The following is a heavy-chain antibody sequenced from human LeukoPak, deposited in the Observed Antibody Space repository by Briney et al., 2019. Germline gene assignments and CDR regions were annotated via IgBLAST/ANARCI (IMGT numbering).Heavy chain of an antibody. Sequence: PSQTLSLTCAVSGGSISSDDYYWSWIRQPPGKGLEWIGYIYYSGSTYYNPSLKSRVTISVDTSKNQFSLKLSSVTAADTAVYYCARDRRYDFWSGYYNWFDPWGQGTLVTVSS. J-gene: IGHJ5*02. CDR2: IYYSGST. V-gene: IGHV4-30-4*01. D-gene: IGHD3-3*01. CDR1: GGSISSDDYY. CDR3: ARDRRYDFWSGYYNWFDP.